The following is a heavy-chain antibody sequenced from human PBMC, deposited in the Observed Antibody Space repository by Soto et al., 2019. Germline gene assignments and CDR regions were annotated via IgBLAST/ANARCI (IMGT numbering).Heavy chain of an antibody. J-gene: IGHJ4*01. D-gene: IGHD5-12*01. V-gene: IGHV3-9*01. CDR2: ISWNSGRI. Sequence: EVQLVESGGGLVQPGRSLRLSCAASGFTFDDYAMHWVRQAPGKGLEWVSGISWNSGRIGYADSVKGRFTISRDNAKNSLYLQMNRLRADNTALHYCAKLRGYDVGYFDSWGHGTLVTVSS. CDR1: GFTFDDYA. CDR3: AKLRGYDVGYFDS.